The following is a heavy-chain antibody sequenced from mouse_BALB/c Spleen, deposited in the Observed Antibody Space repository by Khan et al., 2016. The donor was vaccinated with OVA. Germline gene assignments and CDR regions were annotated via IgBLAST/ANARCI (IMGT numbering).Heavy chain of an antibody. CDR2: IWGAGST. J-gene: IGHJ4*01. CDR3: ARAYYGNYREAMDY. Sequence: VQLQESGPGLVAPSQSLSITCTVSGFSLTGYGVNWVRQPPGQGLEWLGMIWGAGSTAYNSGLKSRLDISKDNSKSQVFLKMNSLQTEDTASYYCARAYYGNYREAMDYWGQGASGTVSS. D-gene: IGHD2-10*01. V-gene: IGHV2-6-7*01. CDR1: GFSLTGYG.